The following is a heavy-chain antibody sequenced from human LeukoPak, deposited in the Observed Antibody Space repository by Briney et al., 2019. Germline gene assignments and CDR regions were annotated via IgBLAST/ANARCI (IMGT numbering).Heavy chain of an antibody. Sequence: GGSLRLSCAASGFTFSSYSMNWVRQAPGKGLEWVSYISSSSTIYYADSVKGRFTISRDNAKNSLYLQMNSLRAEDTAVYYCARIGTYYYGSGSYYHYWYFDLWGRGTLVTVSS. J-gene: IGHJ2*01. CDR1: GFTFSSYS. CDR2: ISSSSTI. V-gene: IGHV3-48*04. CDR3: ARIGTYYYGSGSYYHYWYFDL. D-gene: IGHD3-10*01.